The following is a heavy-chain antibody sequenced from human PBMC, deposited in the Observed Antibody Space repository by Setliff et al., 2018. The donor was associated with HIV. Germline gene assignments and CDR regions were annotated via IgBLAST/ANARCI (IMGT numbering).Heavy chain of an antibody. Sequence: LSLTCTVPGGSISSHYWSWIRQPPGKGLEWIGSIYYSGSTNYNPSLKSRVTISVDTSKNQFSLKLSSVTAADTAVYYCARGVKPRVVLMSYVTGRFDSWGQGTLVTVSS. CDR1: GGSISSHY. V-gene: IGHV4-59*11. CDR2: IYYSGST. J-gene: IGHJ5*01. CDR3: ARGVKPRVVLMSYVTGRFDS. D-gene: IGHD3-10*02.